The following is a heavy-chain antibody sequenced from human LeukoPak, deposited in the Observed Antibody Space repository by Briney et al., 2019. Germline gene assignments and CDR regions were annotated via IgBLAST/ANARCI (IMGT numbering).Heavy chain of an antibody. CDR1: GFTFSSYA. CDR2: ISYDGSNK. CDR3: AKDPNSYVGPYYFDS. J-gene: IGHJ4*02. V-gene: IGHV3-30-3*01. D-gene: IGHD4-23*01. Sequence: PGRSLRLSCAASGFTFSSYAMHWVRQAPGKGLEWVAVISYDGSNKYYADSVKGRFTISRDNSKNTLYLQMNSLRAEDTAVYYCAKDPNSYVGPYYFDSWGRGTLVTVSS.